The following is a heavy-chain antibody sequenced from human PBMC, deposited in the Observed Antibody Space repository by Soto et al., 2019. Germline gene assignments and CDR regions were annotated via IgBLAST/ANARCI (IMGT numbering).Heavy chain of an antibody. CDR3: ARDLVCSGGSCYSGVYYYYYMDV. Sequence: ASVKVSCKASGYTFTSYYMHWVRQAPGQGLEWMGIINPGGGSTSYAQKFQGRVTMTRDTSTSTVYMELSSLRSEDTAVYYCARDLVCSGGSCYSGVYYYYYMDVWGKGTTVTVSS. CDR2: INPGGGST. D-gene: IGHD2-15*01. V-gene: IGHV1-46*03. J-gene: IGHJ6*03. CDR1: GYTFTSYY.